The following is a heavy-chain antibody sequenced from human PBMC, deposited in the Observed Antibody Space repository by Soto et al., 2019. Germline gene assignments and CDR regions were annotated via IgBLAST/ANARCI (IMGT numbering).Heavy chain of an antibody. J-gene: IGHJ3*02. CDR2: IRSKAYGGTT. V-gene: IGHV3-49*04. Sequence: SLRLSCTASVFTFGDYAMSCVRHSPGKGLEWVGFIRSKAYGGTTEYAASVKGRFTISRDDSKSIAYLQMNSLKTEDTAVYYCTRDGSNHGNDAFDIWGQGTLVNVSS. D-gene: IGHD4-4*01. CDR3: TRDGSNHGNDAFDI. CDR1: VFTFGDYA.